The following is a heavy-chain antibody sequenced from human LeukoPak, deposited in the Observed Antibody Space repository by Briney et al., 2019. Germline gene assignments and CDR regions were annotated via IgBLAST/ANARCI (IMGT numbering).Heavy chain of an antibody. J-gene: IGHJ4*02. D-gene: IGHD1-26*01. CDR1: GFMFSNYA. CDR2: INGGGADR. Sequence: GGSLRLSCATCGFMFSNYAMTWVRQAPGKGLEWVSSINGGGADRYYADSVKGRFTISRDNSKSTLYLQMNRLRVEDTAIYFCAKEWTVAVGATNYLDSWGQGTLVTVSS. V-gene: IGHV3-23*01. CDR3: AKEWTVAVGATNYLDS.